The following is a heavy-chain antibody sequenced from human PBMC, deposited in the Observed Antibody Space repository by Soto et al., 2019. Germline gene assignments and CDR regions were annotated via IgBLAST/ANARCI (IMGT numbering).Heavy chain of an antibody. J-gene: IGHJ4*02. CDR1: GFTFSSSF. CDR2: INQDGGGT. Sequence: GCSLRLSCVASGFTFSSSFMGWVRKAPGKGLEWVANINQDGGGTYYVDSVEGRFTISRDNAKDSLYLQMNSLRGEDTAVYYCARYFRGSGRYFFDYWGQGTLVTVSS. V-gene: IGHV3-7*03. CDR3: ARYFRGSGRYFFDY. D-gene: IGHD6-19*01.